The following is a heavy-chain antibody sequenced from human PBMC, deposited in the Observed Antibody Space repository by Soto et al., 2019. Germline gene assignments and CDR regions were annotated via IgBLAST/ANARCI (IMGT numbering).Heavy chain of an antibody. CDR1: GGSISSYY. CDR2: IYYSGST. CDR3: ARGGGSYSNWFDP. D-gene: IGHD2-15*01. J-gene: IGHJ5*02. Sequence: SETLSLTCTVSGGSISSYYWSWIRQPPGKGLECIGYIYYSGSTNYNPSLKSRVTISVDTSKNQFSLNLTSVTAADTAVYYCARGGGSYSNWFDPWGQGTLVTVSS. V-gene: IGHV4-59*01.